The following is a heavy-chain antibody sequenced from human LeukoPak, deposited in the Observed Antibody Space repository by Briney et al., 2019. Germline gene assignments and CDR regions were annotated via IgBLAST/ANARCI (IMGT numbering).Heavy chain of an antibody. J-gene: IGHJ4*02. CDR2: INPNSGGT. V-gene: IGHV1-2*02. Sequence: ASVKVSCKASGYTFTGYYMHWVRQAPGQGLEWMGWINPNSGGTNYAQKLQDRVTMTTDTSTSTAYMELRSLRSDDTAVYYCARDGPVGATIKPNDYWGQGTLVIVSS. D-gene: IGHD1-26*01. CDR1: GYTFTGYY. CDR3: ARDGPVGATIKPNDY.